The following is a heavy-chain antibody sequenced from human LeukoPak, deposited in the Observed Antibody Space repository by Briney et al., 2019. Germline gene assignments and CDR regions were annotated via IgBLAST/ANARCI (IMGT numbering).Heavy chain of an antibody. CDR3: ARLHVSGSGSYHNDY. CDR2: IYYSGST. D-gene: IGHD3-10*01. V-gene: IGHV4-39*01. J-gene: IGHJ4*02. Sequence: SETLSLTCTVSGGSISSSSYYWGRIRQPPGKGLEWIGSIYYSGSTYYNPSLKSRVTISVDTSKNQFSLKLSSVTAADTAVYYCARLHVSGSGSYHNDYWGQGALVTVSS. CDR1: GGSISSSSYY.